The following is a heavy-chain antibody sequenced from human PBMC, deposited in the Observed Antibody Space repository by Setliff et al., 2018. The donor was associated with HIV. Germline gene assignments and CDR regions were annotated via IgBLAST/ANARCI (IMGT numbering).Heavy chain of an antibody. CDR1: GYTFTSYA. CDR3: ARGYSGYAVGYY. CDR2: INAGNGNT. Sequence: PSVKVSCKASGYTFTSYAMHWVRQAPGQRLEWMGWINAGNGNTKYSQKFQGRVTITRDTSASTAYMELSSLRSEDTAVYYCARGYSGYAVGYYWGQGTLVTVSS. J-gene: IGHJ4*02. D-gene: IGHD5-12*01. V-gene: IGHV1-3*01.